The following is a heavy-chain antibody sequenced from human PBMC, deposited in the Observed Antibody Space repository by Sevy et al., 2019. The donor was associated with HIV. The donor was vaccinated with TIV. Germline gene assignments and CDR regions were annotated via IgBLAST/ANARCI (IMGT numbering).Heavy chain of an antibody. V-gene: IGHV3-30-3*01. D-gene: IGHD3-16*02. CDR1: GFTFSSYA. J-gene: IGHJ4*02. Sequence: GSLRLSCAASGFTFSSYAMHWVRQAPGKGLEWVAVISYDGSNKYYADSVKGRFTISRDNSKNTLYLQMNSLRAEDTAVYYCARDKGTLSMYYFDYWGQGTLVTVSS. CDR3: ARDKGTLSMYYFDY. CDR2: ISYDGSNK.